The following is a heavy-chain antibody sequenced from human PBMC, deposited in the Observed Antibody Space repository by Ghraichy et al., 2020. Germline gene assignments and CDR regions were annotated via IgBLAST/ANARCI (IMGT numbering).Heavy chain of an antibody. J-gene: IGHJ4*02. CDR3: AKDGHDTGEVWDY. CDR1: GFTFSSYA. D-gene: IGHD7-27*01. V-gene: IGHV3-23*01. CDR2: ISGSGGST. Sequence: GESLNISCAASGFTFSSYAMSWVRQAPGKGLEWVSAISGSGGSTYYADSVKGRFTISRDNSKNTLYLQMNSLRAEDTAVYYCAKDGHDTGEVWDYWGQGTLVTVSS.